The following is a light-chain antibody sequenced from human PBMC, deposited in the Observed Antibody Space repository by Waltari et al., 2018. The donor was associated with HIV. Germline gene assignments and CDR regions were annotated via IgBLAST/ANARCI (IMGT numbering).Light chain of an antibody. CDR1: QSSSAW. CDR3: QQYSKYQGT. J-gene: IGKJ1*01. V-gene: IGKV1-5*03. Sequence: DIQMTQSPSTLSASVGDRVTLTCRASQSSSAWLAWYQQKPGKAPQLLIYRMSSLESGVPSRFSGSGSGTEFTLTISSLQPDDFATYYCQQYSKYQGTFGQGTKVEIK. CDR2: RMS.